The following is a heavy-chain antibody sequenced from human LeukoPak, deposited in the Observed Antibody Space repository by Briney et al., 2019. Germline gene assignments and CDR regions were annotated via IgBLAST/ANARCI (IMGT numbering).Heavy chain of an antibody. CDR2: ISGSGAYT. V-gene: IGHV3-23*01. CDR1: GFTFDNYA. CDR3: ARDTSFNYGAHAMDV. Sequence: GGSLRLSCAASGFTFDNYAMNWVRQAPGKGLEWVLGISGSGAYTYYADSVKGRFTITRDNSQNTLYLQLNSLRAEDTAIYYCARDTSFNYGAHAMDVWGQGTTVTVSS. J-gene: IGHJ6*02. D-gene: IGHD4/OR15-4a*01.